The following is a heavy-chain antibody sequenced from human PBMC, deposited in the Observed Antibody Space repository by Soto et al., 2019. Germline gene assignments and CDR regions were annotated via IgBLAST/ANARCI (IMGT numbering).Heavy chain of an antibody. J-gene: IGHJ4*02. V-gene: IGHV1-69*01. D-gene: IGHD1-1*01. CDR1: GGTFRRDA. CDR3: VRDYTT. CDR2: ILPMFSTG. Sequence: QVQLVQSGAEVKKPGSSVKVSCKAAGGTFRRDAFSWVRQAPGQGLEWMGGILPMFSTGNYAQRFQDRVTITADESTSTVYMELSSLRTEDTAMYYCVRDYTTWGQGTLVTVSS.